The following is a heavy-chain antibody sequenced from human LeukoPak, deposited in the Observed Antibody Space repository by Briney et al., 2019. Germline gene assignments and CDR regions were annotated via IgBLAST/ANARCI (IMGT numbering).Heavy chain of an antibody. Sequence: GRSLRLSCAASGFTFSSYAMHWVRQAPGKGLEWVAAISYDGSNKYYADSVKGRFTISRDNSKNTLYLQMNSLRAEDTAVYYCARDASITIFGVVTHYGMDVWGQGTTVTVSS. CDR3: ARDASITIFGVVTHYGMDV. J-gene: IGHJ6*02. CDR2: ISYDGSNK. V-gene: IGHV3-30-3*01. CDR1: GFTFSSYA. D-gene: IGHD3-3*01.